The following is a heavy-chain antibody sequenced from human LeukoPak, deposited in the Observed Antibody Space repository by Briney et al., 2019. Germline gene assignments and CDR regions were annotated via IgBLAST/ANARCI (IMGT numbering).Heavy chain of an antibody. Sequence: GGSLRLSCAASGFTFSSYEMNWVRQAPGKGLEWVSYISSSGNIRYYTDSVKGRFTISRDNAKNSLYLQMNCLRAEDTAVYYCARATGYLSYFDLWGRGTLVTVSS. CDR3: ARATGYLSYFDL. V-gene: IGHV3-48*03. J-gene: IGHJ2*01. D-gene: IGHD3-9*01. CDR2: ISSSGNIR. CDR1: GFTFSSYE.